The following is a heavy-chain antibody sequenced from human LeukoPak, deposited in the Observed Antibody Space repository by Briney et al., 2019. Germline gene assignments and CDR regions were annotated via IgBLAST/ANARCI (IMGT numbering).Heavy chain of an antibody. CDR1: GSSFTSYW. CDR3: ARRGVAGVAPAALYEPFDY. CDR2: LYPGESDT. D-gene: IGHD2-2*01. J-gene: IGHJ4*02. Sequence: GGSLKISCKRSGSSFTSYWSGWVRQMPGKGLGWMGILYPGESDTRYSPSCRGEVTISADKFISTAYLKWSSLEGTDTAMYYTARRGVAGVAPAALYEPFDYWGQGTLVTVSS. V-gene: IGHV5-51*01.